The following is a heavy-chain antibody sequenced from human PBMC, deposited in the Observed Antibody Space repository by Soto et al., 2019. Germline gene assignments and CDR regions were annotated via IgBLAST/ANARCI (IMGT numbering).Heavy chain of an antibody. J-gene: IGHJ6*03. CDR2: ISGSGGST. Sequence: EVQLLESGGGLVQPGGSLRLSCAASGFTFSSYAMSWVRQAPGKGLEWVSAISGSGGSTYYADSVKGRFTISRDNSKNTLYLQMNGLRAEDTAVYYCAKSANWNDLYYYYMDVWGKGTTVTVSS. CDR1: GFTFSSYA. D-gene: IGHD1-1*01. V-gene: IGHV3-23*01. CDR3: AKSANWNDLYYYYMDV.